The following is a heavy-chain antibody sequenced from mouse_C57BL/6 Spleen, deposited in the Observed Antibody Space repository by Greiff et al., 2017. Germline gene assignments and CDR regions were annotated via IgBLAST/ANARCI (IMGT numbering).Heavy chain of an antibody. CDR3: ARTNDYNYAMDY. J-gene: IGHJ4*01. CDR2: ISSGGSYT. CDR1: GFTFSSYG. V-gene: IGHV5-6*02. Sequence: DVMLVESGGDLVKPGGSLKLSCAASGFTFSSYGMSWVRQTPDKRLEWVATISSGGSYTYYPDSVKGRFTISRDNAKNTLYLQMSSLKSEDTAMYYCARTNDYNYAMDYWGQGTSVTVSS. D-gene: IGHD2-4*01.